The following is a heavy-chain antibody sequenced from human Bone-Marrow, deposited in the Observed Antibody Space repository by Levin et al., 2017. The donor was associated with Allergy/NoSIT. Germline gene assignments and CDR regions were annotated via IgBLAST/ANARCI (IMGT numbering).Heavy chain of an antibody. CDR2: INPNSGGT. CDR3: ARRGGCSSTSCYGGTPYYYYYMDV. D-gene: IGHD2-2*01. V-gene: IGHV1-2*02. J-gene: IGHJ6*03. Sequence: ASVKVSCKASGYTFTGYYMHWVRQAPGQGLEWMGWINPNSGGTNYAQKFQGRVTMTRDTSISTAYMELSRLRSDDTAVYYCARRGGCSSTSCYGGTPYYYYYMDVWGKGTTVTVSS. CDR1: GYTFTGYY.